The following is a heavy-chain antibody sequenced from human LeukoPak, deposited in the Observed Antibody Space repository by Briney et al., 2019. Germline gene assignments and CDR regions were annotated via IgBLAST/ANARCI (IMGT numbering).Heavy chain of an antibody. CDR3: ARIPQPDSSSWYCWFDP. Sequence: SGPTLVNPTETLTLICTFSVFSLSNASMDGSWIRQPPEPALEWLAHICSNDEKSYSTSLKSRLTISKDTSKSQVVLTMTNMDPVDTATYYCARIPQPDSSSWYCWFDPWGQGTLVTVSS. CDR1: VFSLSNASMD. CDR2: ICSNDEK. D-gene: IGHD6-13*01. J-gene: IGHJ5*02. V-gene: IGHV2-26*01.